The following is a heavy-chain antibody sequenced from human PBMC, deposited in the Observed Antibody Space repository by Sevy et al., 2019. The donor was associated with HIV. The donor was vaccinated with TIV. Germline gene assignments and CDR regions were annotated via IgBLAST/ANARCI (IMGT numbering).Heavy chain of an antibody. D-gene: IGHD2-2*01. CDR2: IYNNIGST. V-gene: IGHV4-59*08. J-gene: IGHJ4*02. CDR3: ARGAVVIGTAATPVLDF. CDR1: DDSINSYY. Sequence: SETLSLTCSVSDDSINSYYWSWIRQPPGKGLEGIGYIYNNIGSTSYNPPRTSRVTISVDTSKNHFSLKLTSVTAADTAIYYCARGAVVIGTAATPVLDFWGLGSLVTVSS.